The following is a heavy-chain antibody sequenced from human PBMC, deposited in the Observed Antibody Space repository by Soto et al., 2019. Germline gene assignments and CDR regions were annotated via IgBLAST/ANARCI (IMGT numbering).Heavy chain of an antibody. CDR1: GDSISSGGYS. CDR3: ARDSLSGDYFDY. CDR2: TYHSGGT. Sequence: QLQLQESGSGLVKPSQTLSLTCVVSGDSISSGGYSWNWIRQPPGKGLEWIGHTYHSGGTLYNPSLDSRVTISVDKSKNQFSLRLTSVTAADTAVYYCARDSLSGDYFDYWGQGTLVTVSS. V-gene: IGHV4-30-2*01. J-gene: IGHJ4*02. D-gene: IGHD2-15*01.